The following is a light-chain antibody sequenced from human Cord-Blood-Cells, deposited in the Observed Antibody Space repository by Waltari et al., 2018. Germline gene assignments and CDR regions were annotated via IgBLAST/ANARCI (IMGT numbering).Light chain of an antibody. Sequence: QSALTQPASVSGSPGQSITISCTGTSSAVGSYNLVPWYQQTPGKAPKLMIDEGSKRPAGVSNRFSGSKSGNTASLTISGLQAEDEADYYCCSYAGSSTLVFGGGTKLTVL. CDR2: EGS. CDR1: SSAVGSYNL. J-gene: IGLJ3*02. V-gene: IGLV2-23*01. CDR3: CSYAGSSTLV.